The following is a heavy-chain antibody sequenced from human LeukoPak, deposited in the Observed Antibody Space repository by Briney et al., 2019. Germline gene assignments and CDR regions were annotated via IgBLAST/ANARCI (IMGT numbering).Heavy chain of an antibody. CDR1: GGSFSGYY. CDR2: IKHGGST. J-gene: IGHJ6*02. CDR3: ARIMEYRSYGDYYYGMDV. V-gene: IGHV4-34*01. Sequence: PAETLSLTCEVYGGSFSGYYWNWIRQPPGKGLEWLGEIKHGGSTNYNVSRKSRVSISVDTSKNHFSLNLSSLTAADTAVYYCARIMEYRSYGDYYYGMDVWGQGTTVTVSS. D-gene: IGHD5-18*01.